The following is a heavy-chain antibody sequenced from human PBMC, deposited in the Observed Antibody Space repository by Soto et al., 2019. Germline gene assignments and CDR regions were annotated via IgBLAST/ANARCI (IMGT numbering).Heavy chain of an antibody. CDR3: ARGQLTTVTIQAYYYMDV. CDR2: INHSGST. J-gene: IGHJ6*03. CDR1: GGSFSGYY. V-gene: IGHV4-34*01. D-gene: IGHD4-17*01. Sequence: SETLSLTCAVYGGSFSGYYWSWIRQPPGKGLEWIGEINHSGSTNYNPCLKSRVTISVDTSKNQFSLMLSSVTAADTAVYYCARGQLTTVTIQAYYYMDVWGKGTTVTVSS.